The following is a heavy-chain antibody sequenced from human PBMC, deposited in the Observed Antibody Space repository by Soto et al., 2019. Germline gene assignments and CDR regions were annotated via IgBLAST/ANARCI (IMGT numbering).Heavy chain of an antibody. V-gene: IGHV3-15*07. CDR1: SVSNAW. D-gene: IGHD3-22*01. Sequence: SVSNAWMNWVRQAPGKGLEWVGRIKSKTDGGTTDYAAPVKGRFTISRDDSKNTLYLQMNSLKTEDTAVYYCTTEHDNSGSDFDYWGQGTLVTVSS. CDR2: IKSKTDGGTT. CDR3: TTEHDNSGSDFDY. J-gene: IGHJ4*02.